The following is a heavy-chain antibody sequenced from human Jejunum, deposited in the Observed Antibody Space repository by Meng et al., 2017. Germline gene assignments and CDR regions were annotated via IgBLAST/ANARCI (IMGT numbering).Heavy chain of an antibody. J-gene: IGHJ4*02. V-gene: IGHV3-48*03. CDR3: ASEPDTNGWSPFDY. CDR1: GLTFSNYQ. CDR2: ISISGSDT. Sequence: GESLKISCVASGLTFSNYQMNWVRQAPGEGLEGVSYISISGSDTYYADSVKGRFTISRDNAKNSLFLQLNSLRVEDTAVYYCASEPDTNGWSPFDYWGQGTLVTVSS. D-gene: IGHD6-19*01.